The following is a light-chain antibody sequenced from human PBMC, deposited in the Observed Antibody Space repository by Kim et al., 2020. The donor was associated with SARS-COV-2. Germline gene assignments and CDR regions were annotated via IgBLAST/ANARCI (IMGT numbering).Light chain of an antibody. J-gene: IGKJ1*01. CDR1: EDGRVD. Sequence: SPGDRATLSCRTSEDGRVDLAWYQQRPGQAPRPLIYDASTRATDIPARITGSGSWTEFTLTITNLQSEDFSIYYCQQYHSRPPWMFGQGTKVDIK. V-gene: IGKV3-15*01. CDR3: QQYHSRPPWM. CDR2: DAS.